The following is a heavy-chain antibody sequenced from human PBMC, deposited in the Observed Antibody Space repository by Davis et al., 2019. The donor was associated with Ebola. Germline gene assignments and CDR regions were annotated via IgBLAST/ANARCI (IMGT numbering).Heavy chain of an antibody. V-gene: IGHV3-23*01. J-gene: IGHJ6*04. CDR1: GFTFSSYA. CDR3: ARATGMDV. Sequence: GESLKISCAASGFTFSSYAMSWVRQAPGKGLEWVSAISGSGGRTYYADSVKGRFTISRDNSKNTLYLQMNSLRAEDTAVYYCARATGMDVWGKGTTVTVSS. CDR2: ISGSGGRT.